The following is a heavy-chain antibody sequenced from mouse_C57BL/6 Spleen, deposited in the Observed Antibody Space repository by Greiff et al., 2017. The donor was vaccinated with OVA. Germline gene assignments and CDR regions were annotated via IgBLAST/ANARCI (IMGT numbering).Heavy chain of an antibody. Sequence: VQLQQSGAELVRPGASVKLSCTASGFNIKDYYMHWVKQRPEQGLEWIGRIDPEDGDTAYAPKFQGKATMTADTSSNTAYLQLRSLTSEDTAVYYCTPYCYGYFDYWGQGTTLTVSS. V-gene: IGHV14-1*01. D-gene: IGHD1-1*01. CDR3: TPYCYGYFDY. CDR1: GFNIKDYY. CDR2: IDPEDGDT. J-gene: IGHJ2*01.